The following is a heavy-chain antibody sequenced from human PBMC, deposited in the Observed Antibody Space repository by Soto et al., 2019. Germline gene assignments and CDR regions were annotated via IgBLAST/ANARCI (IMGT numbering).Heavy chain of an antibody. J-gene: IGHJ6*02. CDR2: ISGSGGSS. CDR1: GFNFSSFA. V-gene: IGHV3-23*01. CDR3: AKEGTAEWIHYYYPPDV. D-gene: IGHD5-18*01. Sequence: EVQLLESGGGLVQPGGSLRLSCAGSGFNFSSFAMTWVRQAPGKGLEWVSTISGSGGSSFYADSVKGRFTLTRDNSKDTVYLQMNSLRVEDTAFYYCAKEGTAEWIHYYYPPDVWGRGTPVTVSS.